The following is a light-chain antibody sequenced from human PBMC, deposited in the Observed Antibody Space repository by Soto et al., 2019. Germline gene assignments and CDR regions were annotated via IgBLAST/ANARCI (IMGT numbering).Light chain of an antibody. CDR2: AAS. V-gene: IGKV1-39*01. Sequence: DIQMAQSPSSLSASVGDRVTITCRTSRSINTYLNWYQQKPGKAPKLLIYAASTLQSGVPSRFSGSGSGTDFTLTISSLQPEDFAIYYCQQSYSIPYPFGQGT. CDR3: QQSYSIPYP. CDR1: RSINTY. J-gene: IGKJ2*01.